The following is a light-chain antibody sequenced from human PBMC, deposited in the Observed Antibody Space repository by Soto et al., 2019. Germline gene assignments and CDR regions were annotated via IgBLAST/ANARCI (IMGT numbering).Light chain of an antibody. CDR3: QVWDGSTDAV. CDR2: SDN. CDR1: NIGNLD. J-gene: IGLJ2*01. V-gene: IGLV3-21*04. Sequence: SYELTQPPSVSAAPGKTATITCGGNNIGNLDVHWYQQKPGQAPVLVIFSDNDRPSGIPDRFSGSNSGNTATLTISRVDAGDEANYYWQVWDGSTDAVFGGGTKVTVL.